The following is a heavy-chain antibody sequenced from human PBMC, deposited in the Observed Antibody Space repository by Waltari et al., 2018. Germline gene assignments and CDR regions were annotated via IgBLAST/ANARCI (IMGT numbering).Heavy chain of an antibody. V-gene: IGHV4-30-2*01. D-gene: IGHD2-2*01. CDR1: GGSIRSGGYP. Sequence: QLQLQESGSGLVKPSQTLSLTCAVSGGSIRSGGYPWSWIRQPPGKGLEWIGYIYHSGSTYYNPSLKSRVTISVDRSKNQFSLKLSSVTAADTAVYYCVGGSTSWSHVFDYWGQGTLVTVSS. CDR2: IYHSGST. J-gene: IGHJ4*02. CDR3: VGGSTSWSHVFDY.